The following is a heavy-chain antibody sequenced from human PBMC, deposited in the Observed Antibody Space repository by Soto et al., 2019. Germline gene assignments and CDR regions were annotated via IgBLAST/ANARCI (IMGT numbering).Heavy chain of an antibody. CDR1: GFTFSSYD. J-gene: IGHJ6*02. CDR3: ARSLYIHYYGMDV. D-gene: IGHD4-4*01. CDR2: IGTAGDP. Sequence: GSLRLSCAASGFTFSSYDMHWVRQATGKGLEWVSAIGTAGDPYYPGSVKGRFTISRENAKNSLYLQMNSLRAGDTAVYYCARSLYIHYYGMDVWGQGTTVTVSS. V-gene: IGHV3-13*05.